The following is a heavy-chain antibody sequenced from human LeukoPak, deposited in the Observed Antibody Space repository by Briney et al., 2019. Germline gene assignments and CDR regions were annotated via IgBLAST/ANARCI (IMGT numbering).Heavy chain of an antibody. D-gene: IGHD3-22*01. J-gene: IGHJ6*03. CDR2: INPNSGGT. Sequence: GASVKVSCKASGYTFTGYYMHWVRQAPGQGLEWMGWINPNSGGTNYAQKFQGRVTMTRDTSISTAYMELSRLRSDDTAVYYCARAGYDSSGYYPIYYYYYMDVWGKGTTVTISS. CDR1: GYTFTGYY. CDR3: ARAGYDSSGYYPIYYYYYMDV. V-gene: IGHV1-2*02.